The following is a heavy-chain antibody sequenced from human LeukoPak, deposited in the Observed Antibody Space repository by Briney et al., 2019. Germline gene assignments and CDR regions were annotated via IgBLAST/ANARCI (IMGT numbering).Heavy chain of an antibody. CDR2: IYYSGST. CDR1: GGSISSSSYY. V-gene: IGHV4-39*01. CDR3: ARHTPYDFWSGYYTVAGWFDP. J-gene: IGHJ5*02. D-gene: IGHD3-3*01. Sequence: SETLSLTCTVSGGSISSSSYYWGWIRQPPGKGLEWIGSIYYSGSTYYNPSLKSRVTISVDTSKNQFSLKLSSVTAADTAVYYCARHTPYDFWSGYYTVAGWFDPWGQGTLVTVSS.